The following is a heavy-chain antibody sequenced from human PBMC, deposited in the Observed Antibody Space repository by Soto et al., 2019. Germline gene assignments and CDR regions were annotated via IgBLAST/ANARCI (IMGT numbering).Heavy chain of an antibody. CDR1: GGSISSYY. Sequence: QVQLQESGPGLVKPSETLSLTCTVSGGSISSYYWSWIRQPPGKGLEWIGYIYYSGSTNYNPSLKSRVTISVDTSKNQFSLKLSSVTAADTAVYYCVSGCSSTSCHFDIWGQGTMVTVSS. J-gene: IGHJ3*02. D-gene: IGHD2-2*01. V-gene: IGHV4-59*01. CDR2: IYYSGST. CDR3: VSGCSSTSCHFDI.